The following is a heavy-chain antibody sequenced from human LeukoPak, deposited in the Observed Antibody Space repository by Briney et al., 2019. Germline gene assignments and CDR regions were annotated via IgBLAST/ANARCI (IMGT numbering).Heavy chain of an antibody. Sequence: GGSLRLSCAASGFTFSSYSMNWVRQAPGKGLEWVSSIISSSSYIYYADSVKGRFTISRDNAKNSLYLQMNSLRAEDTAVYYCARGIYYYDSSGYYHDYWGQGTLVTVSS. J-gene: IGHJ4*02. D-gene: IGHD3-22*01. CDR2: IISSSSYI. CDR3: ARGIYYYDSSGYYHDY. CDR1: GFTFSSYS. V-gene: IGHV3-21*01.